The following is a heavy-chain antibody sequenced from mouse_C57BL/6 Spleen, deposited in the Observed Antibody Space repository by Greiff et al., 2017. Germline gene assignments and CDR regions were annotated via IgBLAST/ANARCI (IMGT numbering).Heavy chain of an antibody. CDR1: GYTFTEYT. V-gene: IGHV1-62-2*01. CDR2: FYPGSGSI. D-gene: IGHD1-1*01. CDR3: ARHEDRYYYGSSYDWFAY. Sequence: VKLMESGAELVKPGASVKLSCKASGYTFTEYTIHWVKQRSGQGLEWIGWFYPGSGSIKYNEKFKDKATLTADKSSSTVYMELSRLTSEDSAVYFCARHEDRYYYGSSYDWFAYWGQGTLVTVSA. J-gene: IGHJ3*01.